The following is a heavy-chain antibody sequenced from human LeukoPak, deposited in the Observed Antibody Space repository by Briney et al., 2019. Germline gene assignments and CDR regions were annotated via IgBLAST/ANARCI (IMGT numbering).Heavy chain of an antibody. CDR3: ASRSIAVAGTFDY. CDR2: IYYSGST. Sequence: PSETLSLTCTVYVGSISSYYWSWIRQPPGKGLEWIGYIYYSGSTNYNPSLKSRITISVDTSKNQFSLKLSSVTAADTAVYYCASRSIAVAGTFDYWGQGTLVTVSS. V-gene: IGHV4-59*01. CDR1: VGSISSYY. J-gene: IGHJ4*02. D-gene: IGHD6-19*01.